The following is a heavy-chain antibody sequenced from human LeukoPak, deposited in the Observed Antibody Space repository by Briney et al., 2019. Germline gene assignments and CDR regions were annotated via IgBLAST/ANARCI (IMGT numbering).Heavy chain of an antibody. Sequence: SETLSLTCTVSGGSISSYYWSRIRQPPGKGLEWIGYIYYSGSTNYNPSLKSRVTISVDTSKNQFSLKLSSVTAADTAVYYCARLYSNYVFSYWGQGTLVTVSS. CDR1: GGSISSYY. J-gene: IGHJ4*02. V-gene: IGHV4-59*08. D-gene: IGHD4-11*01. CDR3: ARLYSNYVFSY. CDR2: IYYSGST.